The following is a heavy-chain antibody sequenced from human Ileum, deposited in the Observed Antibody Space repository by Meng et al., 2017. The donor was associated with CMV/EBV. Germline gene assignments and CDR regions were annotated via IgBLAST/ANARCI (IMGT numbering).Heavy chain of an antibody. D-gene: IGHD3-3*01. J-gene: IGHJ4*02. V-gene: IGHV3-23*01. CDR3: TKDGVGLQSED. CDR2: IGDSGGNT. Sequence: MSWLRQAQGKGPEWVSGIGDSGGNTYYADSVRGRFTISRDNSKNILYLQMNSLRAEDAALYYCTKDGVGLQSEDWGQGTLVTVSS.